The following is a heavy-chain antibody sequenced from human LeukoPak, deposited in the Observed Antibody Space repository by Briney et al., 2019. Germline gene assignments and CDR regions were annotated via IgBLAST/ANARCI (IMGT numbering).Heavy chain of an antibody. CDR1: GGSSSGYS. D-gene: IGHD3-10*01. CDR2: INHSGST. CDR3: ARCKVGSFYCYYYYMDV. J-gene: IGHJ6*03. Sequence: PSETLSLTCTVYGGSSSGYSWNWVRQTPGKGLEWIGEINHSGSTNYNPSLKSRVTISVDTSKNQFSLKLSSVTAADTAVYYCARCKVGSFYCYYYYMDVWGKGTTVTVSS. V-gene: IGHV4-34*01.